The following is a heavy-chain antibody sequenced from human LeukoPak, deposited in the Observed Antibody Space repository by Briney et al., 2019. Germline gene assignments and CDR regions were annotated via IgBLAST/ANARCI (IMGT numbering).Heavy chain of an antibody. Sequence: PSQTLSLTCTVSGGSISSGDYYWSWIRQPPGKGLEWIGYIYYSGSTNYNPSLKSRVTISVDTSKNQFSLKLSSVTAADTAVYYCARAPRLDYGGNSGPAFDIWGQGTMVTVSS. CDR1: GGSISSGDYY. V-gene: IGHV4-30-4*08. CDR3: ARAPRLDYGGNSGPAFDI. J-gene: IGHJ3*02. D-gene: IGHD4-23*01. CDR2: IYYSGST.